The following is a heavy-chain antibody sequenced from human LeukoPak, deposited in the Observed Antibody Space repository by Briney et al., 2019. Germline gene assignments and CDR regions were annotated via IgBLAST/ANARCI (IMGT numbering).Heavy chain of an antibody. CDR1: GFTFSNYA. D-gene: IGHD6-13*01. Sequence: GGSLRLSCAASGFTFSNYAMYWVRQAPGKGLEWVSAVSGRDDSTYYADSVKGRFTISRDTSKNTLYLQMNSLRAEDTAVYYCAISGPAAAGTYYYYGMDVWGKGTTVTVSS. V-gene: IGHV3-23*01. CDR3: AISGPAAAGTYYYYGMDV. J-gene: IGHJ6*04. CDR2: VSGRDDST.